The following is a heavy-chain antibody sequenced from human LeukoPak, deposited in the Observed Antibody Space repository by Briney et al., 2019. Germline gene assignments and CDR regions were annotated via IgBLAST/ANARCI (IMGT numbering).Heavy chain of an antibody. CDR3: ASPSRGYCSGGSCSHAFDI. Sequence: SVTVSCMASGGTFSSYAISWVRQAPGQGLEWMGGIIPIFGTANYAQKFQGRVTITADESTSTAYMELSSLRSEDTAVYYCASPSRGYCSGGSCSHAFDIWGQGTMVTVSS. V-gene: IGHV1-69*13. CDR2: IIPIFGTA. D-gene: IGHD2-15*01. J-gene: IGHJ3*02. CDR1: GGTFSSYA.